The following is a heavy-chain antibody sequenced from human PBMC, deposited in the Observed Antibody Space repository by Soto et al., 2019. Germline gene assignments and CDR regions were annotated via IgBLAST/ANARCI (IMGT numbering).Heavy chain of an antibody. CDR2: ISYDGSNK. J-gene: IGHJ6*02. CDR1: GFTFSSYG. D-gene: IGHD6-13*01. V-gene: IGHV3-30*18. CDR3: AKDRQQQLDRIYYYYYGMDV. Sequence: GSLRLSCAASGFTFSSYGMHWVRQAPGKGLEWVAVISYDGSNKYYADSVEGRFTISRDNSKNTVYLQMNSLRAEDTAVYYCAKDRQQQLDRIYYYYYGMDVWGQGTTVTVSS.